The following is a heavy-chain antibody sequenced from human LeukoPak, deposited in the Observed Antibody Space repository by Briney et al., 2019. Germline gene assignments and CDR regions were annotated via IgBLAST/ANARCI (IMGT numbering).Heavy chain of an antibody. J-gene: IGHJ4*02. CDR2: IYYSGST. D-gene: IGHD3-22*01. CDR3: ARAYYYDSSEFDY. Sequence: RTSETLSLTCTVSGGSISSGDYYWSWICQPPGKGLEWIGYIYYSGSTYYNPSLKSRVTISVDTSKNQFSLKLSSVTAADTAVYYCARAYYYDSSEFDYWGQGTLVTVSS. CDR1: GGSISSGDYY. V-gene: IGHV4-30-4*01.